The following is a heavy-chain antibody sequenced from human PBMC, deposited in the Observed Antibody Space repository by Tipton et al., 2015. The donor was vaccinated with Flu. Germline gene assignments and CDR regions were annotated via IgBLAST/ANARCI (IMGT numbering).Heavy chain of an antibody. Sequence: RSLRLSCAASGFSFSDYGMHWVRQAPGKGLEWVAVMSHEGSKKFYADPVKGRFTISRDYSKNTLFLQMDSLRGDDTAVYYCARDRWGSLDFWGQGTLVTVSS. V-gene: IGHV3-30*03. CDR3: ARDRWGSLDF. D-gene: IGHD3-16*01. J-gene: IGHJ4*02. CDR1: GFSFSDYG. CDR2: MSHEGSKK.